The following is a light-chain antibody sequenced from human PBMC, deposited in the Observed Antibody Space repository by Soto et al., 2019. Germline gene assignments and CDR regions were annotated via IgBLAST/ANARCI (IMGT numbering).Light chain of an antibody. Sequence: DIQLTQSPPTLSASVGDRVTITCRASQSIRYYLAWYQQMPGKAPKLLIYGASSLQSGVPSRFSGSGSGTEFTLTISSLQSDDFATYFCQNHNSYPQTSGQGTKV. V-gene: IGKV1-5*01. J-gene: IGKJ1*01. CDR3: QNHNSYPQT. CDR1: QSIRYY. CDR2: GAS.